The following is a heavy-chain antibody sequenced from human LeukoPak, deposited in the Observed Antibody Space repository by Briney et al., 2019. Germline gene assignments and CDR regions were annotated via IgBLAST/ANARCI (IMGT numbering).Heavy chain of an antibody. V-gene: IGHV3-74*01. D-gene: IGHD1/OR15-1a*01. J-gene: IGHJ4*02. CDR3: ARVAGQPGVLKAENEQEDY. CDR2: INSDGSST. Sequence: PGGSLRLSCAASGFTFSSYWMHWVRQAPGKGLVWVSRINSDGSSTSYADSVKGRFTISRDNAKNTLYLQMNSLRAEDTAVYYCARVAGQPGVLKAENEQEDYWGRGTLVTVSS. CDR1: GFTFSSYW.